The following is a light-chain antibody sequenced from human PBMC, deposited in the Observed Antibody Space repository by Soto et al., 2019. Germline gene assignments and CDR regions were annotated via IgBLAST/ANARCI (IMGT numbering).Light chain of an antibody. Sequence: LIQPASVSGSPGQSITIPCTGTSRDVGGSNYVSWYQHHPHRAPKLLIYEVNYRPSGVSSRFSGSKSGNTASLTISGLQAEDEADYYCSSYTSSNTLEVFGGGTKGTVL. CDR3: SSYTSSNTLEV. CDR2: EVN. J-gene: IGLJ1*01. CDR1: SRDVGGSNY. V-gene: IGLV2-14*01.